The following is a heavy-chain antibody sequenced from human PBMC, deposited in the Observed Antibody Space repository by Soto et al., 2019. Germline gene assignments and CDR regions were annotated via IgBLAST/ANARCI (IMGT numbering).Heavy chain of an antibody. J-gene: IGHJ6*03. CDR2: ISSSSSVI. D-gene: IGHD7-27*01. V-gene: IGHV3-48*01. CDR1: GFILSDCA. Sequence: EVQLVESGGGLVQPGGSLRLSCATSGFILSDCAMNWVRQAPGKGLEWVSYISSSSSVIDYADSVKGRFTVSRDNARNSLYLQMNSPRAEDTAVYDCARDLSWGSNWYYYMDVWGKGTTVTVSS. CDR3: ARDLSWGSNWYYYMDV.